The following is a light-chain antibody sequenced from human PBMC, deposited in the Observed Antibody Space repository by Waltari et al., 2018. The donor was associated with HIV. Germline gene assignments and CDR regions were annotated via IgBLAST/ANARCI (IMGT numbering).Light chain of an antibody. V-gene: IGKV3-15*01. J-gene: IGKJ3*01. CDR1: QSINNN. CDR2: GAS. CDR3: QQYNNWPGIT. Sequence: EILMTRSPATLSVSPGERATLSCRASQSINNNLAWYQQKPGQAPRLLIYGASTGATGVPARFSGSGSGTEFTLTISSLQSEDFAVYYCQQYNNWPGITFGPGTKVDIK.